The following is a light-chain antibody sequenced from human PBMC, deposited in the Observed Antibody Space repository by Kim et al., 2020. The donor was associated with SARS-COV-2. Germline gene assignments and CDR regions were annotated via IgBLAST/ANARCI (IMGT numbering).Light chain of an antibody. CDR3: QSRDSGGKVV. CDR1: SLRSYY. J-gene: IGLJ2*01. Sequence: SSELTQDPVVSVALGQTVRNTCQGDSLRSYYATWYQQKPRQAPVLVIYGRNNRPSGIPDRFSGSASGNTASLTISGTQAEDEADFYCQSRDSGGKVVFGGGTKLTVL. V-gene: IGLV3-19*01. CDR2: GRN.